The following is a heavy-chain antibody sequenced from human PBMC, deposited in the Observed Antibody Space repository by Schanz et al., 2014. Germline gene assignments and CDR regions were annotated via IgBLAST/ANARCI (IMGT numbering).Heavy chain of an antibody. D-gene: IGHD3-10*01. Sequence: VQLVESGGGVVQPGGYLRLSCAASGFTFSSYWMHWVRQVPGKGPVWVSRINGDGSSTLYADSVKGRFTISRGNSKNTLYLEMNSLRPDDTAVYYCARDRTFRSESNIYYGDAFDIWGQGTMVTVSS. CDR3: ARDRTFRSESNIYYGDAFDI. J-gene: IGHJ3*02. V-gene: IGHV3-74*01. CDR2: INGDGSST. CDR1: GFTFSSYW.